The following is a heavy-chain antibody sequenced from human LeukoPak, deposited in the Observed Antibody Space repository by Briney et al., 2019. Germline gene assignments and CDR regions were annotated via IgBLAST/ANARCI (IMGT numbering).Heavy chain of an antibody. CDR3: ASTMVRGVIAY. CDR2: INHSGST. D-gene: IGHD3-10*01. J-gene: IGHJ4*02. Sequence: SETLSLTCAVYGGSFSGYYWSWIRQPPGKGLEWIGEINHSGSTNYNPSLKSRVTISVDTSKNQFSLKLSSVTVADTAVYYCASTMVRGVIAYWGQGTLVTVSS. CDR1: GGSFSGYY. V-gene: IGHV4-34*01.